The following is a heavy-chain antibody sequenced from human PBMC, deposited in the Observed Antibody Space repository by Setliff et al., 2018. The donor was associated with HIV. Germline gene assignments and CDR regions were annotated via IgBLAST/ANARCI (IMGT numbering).Heavy chain of an antibody. V-gene: IGHV3-7*01. D-gene: IGHD5-18*01. CDR3: ARTEGAAGGGYSQGSFDY. CDR2: IRQDGSDK. J-gene: IGHJ4*02. CDR1: GFPFSIYC. Sequence: PGGSLRLSCAASGFPFSIYCMSWVRQAPGKGLEWVANIRQDGSDKYYVDSVKGRFTISRDNAKNSLYLQMNSLRAEDTAVYFCARTEGAAGGGYSQGSFDYCGQGTPVTVSS.